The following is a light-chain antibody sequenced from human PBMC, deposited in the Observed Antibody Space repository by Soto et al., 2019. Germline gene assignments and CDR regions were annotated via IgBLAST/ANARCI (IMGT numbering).Light chain of an antibody. CDR1: QRLSNW. J-gene: IGKJ1*01. V-gene: IGKV1-5*01. CDR3: QQYDSYSPT. Sequence: DIQMTQSPSTLSASVGDRVTITCRASQRLSNWLAWYQQKPGKAPHLLIYDALTLANGVPSRFSGSRSGTDFTLTISSLQPDDFATYYCQQYDSYSPTFGQGTKVEVK. CDR2: DAL.